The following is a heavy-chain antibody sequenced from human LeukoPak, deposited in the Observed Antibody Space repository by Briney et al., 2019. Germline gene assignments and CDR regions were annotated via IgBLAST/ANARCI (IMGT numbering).Heavy chain of an antibody. Sequence: PSETLSLTCTVSGGSISSYYWSWIRQPPGKGLEWIGYIYYSGSTNYNPSLKSRVTISVDTSKNQFSLKLSSVTAADTAVYYCARVYGSGYDFRGAFDIWGQGTMVTVSS. J-gene: IGHJ3*02. CDR3: ARVYGSGYDFRGAFDI. V-gene: IGHV4-59*01. CDR2: IYYSGST. CDR1: GGSISSYY. D-gene: IGHD5-12*01.